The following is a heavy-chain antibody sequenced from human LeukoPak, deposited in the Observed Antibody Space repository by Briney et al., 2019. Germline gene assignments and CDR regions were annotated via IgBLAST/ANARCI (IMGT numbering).Heavy chain of an antibody. V-gene: IGHV3-33*01. D-gene: IGHD5-18*01. CDR3: ARDRRGYSYGNFDY. CDR2: IWYDGSTT. CDR1: GFTFSTYA. Sequence: GGSLRLSCAASGFTFSTYAMHWVRQAPGKGLEWVALIWYDGSTTYHADSVKGRFTISRDNSKNTLSLQMNSLRAEDTAVYYYARDRRGYSYGNFDYWGQGTLVTVSS. J-gene: IGHJ4*02.